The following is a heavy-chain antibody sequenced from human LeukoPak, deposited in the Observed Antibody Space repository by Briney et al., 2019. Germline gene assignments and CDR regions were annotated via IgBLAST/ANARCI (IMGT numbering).Heavy chain of an antibody. CDR1: GFSFSNYG. V-gene: IGHV3-30*02. CDR2: IRYDGTNK. D-gene: IGHD3-22*01. J-gene: IGHJ3*02. Sequence: GGSLRLSCVASGFSFSNYGMHWVRQAPGKGLEWVAFIRYDGTNKYYADSVKGRFTISRDNSKNTLYLQMNGLRAEDTAVYYCARELGVGVIGDAFDIWGQGTVVTVSS. CDR3: ARELGVGVIGDAFDI.